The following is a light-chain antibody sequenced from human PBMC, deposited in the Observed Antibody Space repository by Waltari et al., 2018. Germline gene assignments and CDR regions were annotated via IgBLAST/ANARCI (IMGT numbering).Light chain of an antibody. V-gene: IGLV3-21*02. CDR2: DDS. Sequence: SYVLTQPPLVSVAPGQTARITCGGNSVGRQSVQWYRQRPGQAPVLGGSDDSDRPSGIPERFSGSASGNTATLTISGVEAGDEADYYCQVWDSGSDHVVFGGGTKLTVL. J-gene: IGLJ2*01. CDR1: SVGRQS. CDR3: QVWDSGSDHVV.